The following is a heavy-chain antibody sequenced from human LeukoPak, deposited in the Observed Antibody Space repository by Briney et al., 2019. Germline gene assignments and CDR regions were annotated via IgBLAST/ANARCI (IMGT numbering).Heavy chain of an antibody. CDR3: ARSGSGYSYGPFFDY. CDR1: GFSLSTSGMC. D-gene: IGHD5-18*01. V-gene: IGHV2-70*01. CDR2: IDWDDDK. J-gene: IGHJ4*02. Sequence: ESGPALVKPTQTLTLTCTFSGFSLSTSGMCVSWIRQPPGKALEWLALIDWDDDKYYSTFLKTRLTISKDTSKNQVVLTMTNMDPVDTATYYCARSGSGYSYGPFFDYWGQGTLVTVSS.